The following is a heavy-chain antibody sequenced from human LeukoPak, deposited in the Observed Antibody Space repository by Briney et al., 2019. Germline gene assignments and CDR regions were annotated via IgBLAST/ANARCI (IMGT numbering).Heavy chain of an antibody. Sequence: GGSLRLSCAASGFTFDDYAMHWVRHAPGKGLEWVSGITWNSDTIVYADSVKGRFPISRDNAKNSLYLQMSSLIAEDTALYYCAKDHLAVAGTAMRFEYWGQGTLVTVSS. CDR2: ITWNSDTI. CDR1: GFTFDDYA. CDR3: AKDHLAVAGTAMRFEY. J-gene: IGHJ4*02. V-gene: IGHV3-9*01. D-gene: IGHD6-19*01.